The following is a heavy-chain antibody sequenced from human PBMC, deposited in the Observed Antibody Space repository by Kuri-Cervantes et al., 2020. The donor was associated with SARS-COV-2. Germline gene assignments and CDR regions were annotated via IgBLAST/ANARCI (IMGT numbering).Heavy chain of an antibody. V-gene: IGHV3-30-3*01. D-gene: IGHD1-26*01. J-gene: IGHJ6*02. CDR3: ARGRGSYYFYYYGMDV. CDR1: GFTFSSYA. Sequence: GGSLRLSCAASGFTFSSYAMHWVRQAPGKGLEWVAVISYDGSNKYYADSVKGRFTISRDNSKNTLYLQMNSLRAEDTAVYYCARGRGSYYFYYYGMDVWGQGTTVTDSS. CDR2: ISYDGSNK.